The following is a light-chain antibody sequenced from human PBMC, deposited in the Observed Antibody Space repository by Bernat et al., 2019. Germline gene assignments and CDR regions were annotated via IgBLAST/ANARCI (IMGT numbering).Light chain of an antibody. CDR2: RNN. V-gene: IGLV10-54*01. CDR1: SNNVGNQG. Sequence: QAGLTQPPSVSKGLRQTATLTCTGNSNNVGNQGAAWLQQHQGHPPKLLSYRNNNRPSGSSKRLSASRSGNTASQTITGLQPEDEADYYCSAWDSSLSAWVFGGGTKLTVL. J-gene: IGLJ3*02. CDR3: SAWDSSLSAWV.